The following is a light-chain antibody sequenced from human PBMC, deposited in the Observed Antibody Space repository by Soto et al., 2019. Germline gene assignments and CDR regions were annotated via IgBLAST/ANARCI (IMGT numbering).Light chain of an antibody. J-gene: IGKJ1*01. CDR1: QSVGSD. CDR3: QQYNNWRT. V-gene: IGKV3-15*01. Sequence: EILMTQSPATLSVSLGERATLSCRASQSVGSDLAWYQQKPGQAPRLLIYAASTRATGIPARFSGSGSGTEFTLTISSLQSEDFAVYYCQQYNNWRTFGQGTKVEIK. CDR2: AAS.